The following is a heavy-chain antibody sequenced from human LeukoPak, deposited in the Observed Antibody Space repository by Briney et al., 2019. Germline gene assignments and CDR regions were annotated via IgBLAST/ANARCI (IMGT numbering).Heavy chain of an antibody. D-gene: IGHD3-22*01. CDR1: GFTFSNFP. V-gene: IGHV3-64D*09. Sequence: GGSLRLSCSASGFTFSNFPMHWVRQAPGKGLEYVSAVSSDGGSTYYADSVRGRFTISRDNSKNTLSLLMGSPRAEDTAVYYCVKAILFGSVSYYADWGQGTLVTVSS. CDR3: VKAILFGSVSYYAD. CDR2: VSSDGGST. J-gene: IGHJ4*02.